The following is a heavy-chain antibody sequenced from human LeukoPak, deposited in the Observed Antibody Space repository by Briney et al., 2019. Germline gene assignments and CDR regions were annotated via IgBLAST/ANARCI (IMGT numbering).Heavy chain of an antibody. V-gene: IGHV4-34*01. Sequence: SETLSLTCAVYGGSFSGYYWSWIRQPPGKGLEWIGEINHSGSTNYNPSLKSRVTISVDTSKNQFSLKLSSVTAADTAVYYCARGLGNWGQGTLVTVSS. CDR1: GGSFSGYY. CDR3: ARGLGN. CDR2: INHSGST. D-gene: IGHD3-10*01. J-gene: IGHJ4*02.